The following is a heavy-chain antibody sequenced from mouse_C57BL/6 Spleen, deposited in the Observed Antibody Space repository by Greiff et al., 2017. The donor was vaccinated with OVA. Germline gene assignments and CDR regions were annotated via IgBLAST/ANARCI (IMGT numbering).Heavy chain of an antibody. CDR1: GYTFTSYW. V-gene: IGHV1-61*01. Sequence: QVQLQQPGAELVRPGSSVKLSCKASGYTFTSYWMDWVKQRPGQGLEWIGNIYPSDSETHYNQKFKDKATLTVDKSSSTAYMQLSRLTSEDSAVYYWARGDYYGSSPYWYFDVWGTGTTVTVSS. CDR3: ARGDYYGSSPYWYFDV. D-gene: IGHD1-1*01. CDR2: IYPSDSET. J-gene: IGHJ1*03.